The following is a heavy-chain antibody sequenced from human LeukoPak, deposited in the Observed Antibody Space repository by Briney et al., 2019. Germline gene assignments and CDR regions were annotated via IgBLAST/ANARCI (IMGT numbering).Heavy chain of an antibody. D-gene: IGHD6-13*01. CDR3: AKDRRFDSGWYAIDY. CDR2: ILGDGGVT. V-gene: IGHV3-23*01. J-gene: IGHJ4*02. Sequence: GGSLRLSCTASGFTFSSYAMNWVRQAPGKGLEWVSIILGDGGVTYYADSVKGRFTLSRDNYKKTLYLQMISLRAEDTAVYYCAKDRRFDSGWYAIDYWGQGTLVTVSS. CDR1: GFTFSSYA.